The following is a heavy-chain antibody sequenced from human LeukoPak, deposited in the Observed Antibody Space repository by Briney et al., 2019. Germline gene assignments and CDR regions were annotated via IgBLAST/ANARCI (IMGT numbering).Heavy chain of an antibody. V-gene: IGHV4-4*09. CDR1: VSISRYY. CDR2: IHNCGST. D-gene: IGHD6-13*01. J-gene: IGHJ6*02. CDR3: ARRPSSSSWYYGIDV. Sequence: PSETLSLTCTVSVSISRYYWSWIRQTPGEGLEGIGWIGCIHNCGSTSYNPSFESRVTISVDTSKNQISLTLSSVTAADTAVYYCARRPSSSSWYYGIDVWGQGTTVTVSS.